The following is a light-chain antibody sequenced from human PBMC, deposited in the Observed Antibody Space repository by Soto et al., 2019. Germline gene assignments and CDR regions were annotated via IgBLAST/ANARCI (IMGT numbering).Light chain of an antibody. CDR1: QDISNR. J-gene: IGKJ4*01. CDR3: QQYYNRPSLT. CDR2: GAS. Sequence: EIVMTQSPATLSVSPGERATLSCRASQDISNRLAWYQQKPGQAPRLLIYGASTWATGIPDRFSGSGSGTEFTLTISSLQSEDSAVYYCQQYYNRPSLTFGGGTKVDIK. V-gene: IGKV3-15*01.